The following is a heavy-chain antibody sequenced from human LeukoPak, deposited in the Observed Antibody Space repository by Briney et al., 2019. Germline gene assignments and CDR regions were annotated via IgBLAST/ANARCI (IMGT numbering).Heavy chain of an antibody. J-gene: IGHJ3*02. V-gene: IGHV4-30-4*01. Sequence: SETLSLTCTVSGGSISSGDYYWSWVRQPPGKCLEWIVYIYYSGSTYYNPSLKSRVTISVDTSKNQFSLKLSSVTAADTAVYYCARFYYDSSGYAFDIWGQGTMVTVSS. CDR3: ARFYYDSSGYAFDI. D-gene: IGHD3-22*01. CDR2: IYYSGST. CDR1: GGSISSGDYY.